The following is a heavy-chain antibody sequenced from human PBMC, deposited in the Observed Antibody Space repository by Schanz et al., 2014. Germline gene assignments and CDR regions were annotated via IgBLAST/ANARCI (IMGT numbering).Heavy chain of an antibody. V-gene: IGHV3-30*02. Sequence: VQLVESGGGLVQPGGSLRLSCAASGFTFSTYAMTWVRQAPGKGLVWVTYIRYDGINKYYADSVKGRFTVSRDNAKSTLFLQMDSLRPEDTAIYYCAKEWSPSFWGQGTLVTVSS. CDR1: GFTFSTYA. D-gene: IGHD1-26*01. J-gene: IGHJ4*02. CDR2: IRYDGINK. CDR3: AKEWSPSF.